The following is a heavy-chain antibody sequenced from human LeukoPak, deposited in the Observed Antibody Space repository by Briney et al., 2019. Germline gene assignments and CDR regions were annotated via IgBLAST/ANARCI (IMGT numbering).Heavy chain of an antibody. CDR3: ARGEYSSGCDY. Sequence: ASVKVSCKASGYTFTSYDINWVRQATGQGLEWMGWMNPNSGNTGYAQKFQGRVTITKNTSISTAYMELSSLRSEDTAVYYCARGEYSSGCDYWGQGTLVTVSS. J-gene: IGHJ4*02. CDR2: MNPNSGNT. CDR1: GYTFTSYD. D-gene: IGHD6-19*01. V-gene: IGHV1-8*03.